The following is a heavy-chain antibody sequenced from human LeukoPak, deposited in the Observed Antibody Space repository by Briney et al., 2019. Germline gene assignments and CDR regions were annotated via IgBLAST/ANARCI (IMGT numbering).Heavy chain of an antibody. CDR3: ALGYGSGSYLDY. CDR2: IHYSGST. D-gene: IGHD3-10*01. V-gene: IGHV4-31*03. J-gene: IGHJ4*02. Sequence: SETLSLTCTVSGGSISSGGYYWSWIRQHPGKGLEWIGYIHYSGSTYYNPSLKSRVTISVDTSKNQFSLKLSSVTAADTAVYYCALGYGSGSYLDYWGQGTLVTVSS. CDR1: GGSISSGGYY.